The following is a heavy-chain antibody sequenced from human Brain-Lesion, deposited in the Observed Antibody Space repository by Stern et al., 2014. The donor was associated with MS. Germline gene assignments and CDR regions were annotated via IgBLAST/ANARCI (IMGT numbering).Heavy chain of an antibody. D-gene: IGHD2-2*01. Sequence: VQLVESGPGLVKPSQTLSLSYTVSGGSISSGGYYWSWIRQPAGKGLEWIGRIFNSGSPSYTPSLKSRVPISIDTSKNQFSRRLNSMTAADTAVYYCARGRVVPGFQYYATDVWGQGTTVIVSS. CDR3: ARGRVVPGFQYYATDV. CDR1: GGSISSGGYY. J-gene: IGHJ6*02. CDR2: IFNSGSP. V-gene: IGHV4-61*02.